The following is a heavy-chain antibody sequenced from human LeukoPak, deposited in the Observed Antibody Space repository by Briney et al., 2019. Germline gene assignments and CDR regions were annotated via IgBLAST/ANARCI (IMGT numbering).Heavy chain of an antibody. J-gene: IGHJ4*02. Sequence: QTGGSLRLSCAASGFTFSYYGMHWVRQAPGKGLEWVAVIWYDGSNKYYADSVKGRFTISRDNSKNTLYLQMNSLRAEDTAVYYCARSKGASGWYVRGTDFDYWGQGTLVTVSS. CDR3: ARSKGASGWYVRGTDFDY. CDR2: IWYDGSNK. V-gene: IGHV3-33*01. CDR1: GFTFSYYG. D-gene: IGHD6-13*01.